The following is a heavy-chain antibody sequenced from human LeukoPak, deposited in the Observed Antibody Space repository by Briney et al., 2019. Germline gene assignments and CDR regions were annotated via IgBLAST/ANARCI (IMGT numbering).Heavy chain of an antibody. D-gene: IGHD4-23*01. J-gene: IGHJ3*01. Sequence: GASVKVSCKASENTFTNYYMHWVRQAPGQGLEWLGIINPNGDRTNYAQTFQGRVTMTRDTSTTTAYMELSSLRSEDTAVYYCARDMSTRVTPISYAFDVWGQGTMVTVSS. V-gene: IGHV1-46*01. CDR1: ENTFTNYY. CDR2: INPNGDRT. CDR3: ARDMSTRVTPISYAFDV.